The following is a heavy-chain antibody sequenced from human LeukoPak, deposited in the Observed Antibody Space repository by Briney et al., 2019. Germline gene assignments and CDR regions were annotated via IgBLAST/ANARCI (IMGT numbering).Heavy chain of an antibody. CDR2: FDPEDGET. J-gene: IGHJ4*02. CDR3: AAARKRDTFNPRF. V-gene: IGHV1-24*01. CDR1: GYTLTELS. D-gene: IGHD2/OR15-2a*01. Sequence: ASVKVSCKVSGYTLTELSMHWVRQAPGKGLEWMGGFDPEDGETIYAQKFQGRVTMTEDTSTGTAYMELNSLRSGDTAVYYCAAARKRDTFNPRFWGQGTLVSVSS.